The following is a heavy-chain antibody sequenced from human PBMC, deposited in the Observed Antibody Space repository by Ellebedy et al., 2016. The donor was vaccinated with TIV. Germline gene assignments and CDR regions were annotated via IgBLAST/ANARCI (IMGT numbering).Heavy chain of an antibody. CDR1: DFSVSNNY. J-gene: IGHJ4*02. Sequence: GESLKISCVASDFSVSNNYMSWIRQTPGKGLEWVSMIYSGTNSAYADSVKGRFVISRDNFKNTVFLQMNSLTVDYSGVYYCANSRGPYHPYRYWGQGTLVTVAS. D-gene: IGHD3-16*02. CDR2: IYSGTNS. V-gene: IGHV3-66*01. CDR3: ANSRGPYHPYRY.